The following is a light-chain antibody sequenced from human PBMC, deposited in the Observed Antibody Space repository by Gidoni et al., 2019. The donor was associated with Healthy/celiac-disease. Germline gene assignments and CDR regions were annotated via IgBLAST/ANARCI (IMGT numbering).Light chain of an antibody. Sequence: DIVMTQSPDSLAVSLGERTTINCKSSQSVLYSSNNKNYLAWYQQKPGQPPKLLIDWASTRESGVPDRFSGSGSGTDFTLTISSLQAEDVAVYYCQQYYSTAFTFGPGTKVDIK. J-gene: IGKJ3*01. CDR1: QSVLYSSNNKNY. CDR2: WAS. CDR3: QQYYSTAFT. V-gene: IGKV4-1*01.